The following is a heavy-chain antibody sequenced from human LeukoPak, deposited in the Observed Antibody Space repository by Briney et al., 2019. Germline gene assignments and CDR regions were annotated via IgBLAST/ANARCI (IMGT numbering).Heavy chain of an antibody. V-gene: IGHV3-23*01. CDR1: GFTFSSYA. Sequence: PGGSLRLSCAASGFTFSSYAMSWVRQAPGKGLEWVSAISGSGGSTYYADSVKGRFTISRDNSKNTLYLQMNSLRAEDTAVYYCAKDHNRPEAHYYDSSGYYYLFSYWGQGTLVTVSS. D-gene: IGHD3-22*01. CDR3: AKDHNRPEAHYYDSSGYYYLFSY. J-gene: IGHJ4*02. CDR2: ISGSGGST.